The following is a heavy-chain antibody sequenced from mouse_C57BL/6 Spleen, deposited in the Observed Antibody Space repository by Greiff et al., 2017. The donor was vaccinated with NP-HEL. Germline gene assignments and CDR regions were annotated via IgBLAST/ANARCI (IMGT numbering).Heavy chain of an antibody. CDR2: IYPRDGST. Sequence: VQLQQSGPELVKPGASVKLSCKASGYTFTSYDINWVKQRPGQGLEWIGWIYPRDGSTKYNAKFKGTATLTVDTSSSTAYMELRSLTSEDSAVYFCAREATINGLDFDYWGQGTTLTVSS. D-gene: IGHD6-1*01. J-gene: IGHJ2*01. V-gene: IGHV1-85*01. CDR3: AREATINGLDFDY. CDR1: GYTFTSYD.